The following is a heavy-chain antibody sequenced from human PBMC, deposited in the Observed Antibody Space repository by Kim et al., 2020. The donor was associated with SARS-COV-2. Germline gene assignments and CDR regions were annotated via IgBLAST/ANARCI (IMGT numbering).Heavy chain of an antibody. CDR2: IYYSGST. D-gene: IGHD6-13*01. V-gene: IGHV4-31*03. Sequence: SETLSLTCTVSGGSISSGGYYWTWIRQHPGKGLEWIGYIYYSGSTYYNPSLKSRVTISVDTSKNQFSLKLSSVTAADTAVYYCARANIAAAHAYWGQGTLVTVSS. J-gene: IGHJ4*02. CDR1: GGSISSGGYY. CDR3: ARANIAAAHAY.